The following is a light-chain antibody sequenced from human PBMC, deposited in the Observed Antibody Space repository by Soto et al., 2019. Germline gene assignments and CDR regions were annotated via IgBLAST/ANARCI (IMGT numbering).Light chain of an antibody. CDR3: QQYYTWPLT. Sequence: EILMTQSPASLSVSPGERATLSCRASQSVIRYLAWYQQKPGQAPRLLIYGASTRATGIPARFSGXXXXTXFXLTISSLQSGDFAVYYCQQYYTWPLTFGQGTKLEIK. CDR2: GAS. J-gene: IGKJ2*01. CDR1: QSVIRY. V-gene: IGKV3-15*01.